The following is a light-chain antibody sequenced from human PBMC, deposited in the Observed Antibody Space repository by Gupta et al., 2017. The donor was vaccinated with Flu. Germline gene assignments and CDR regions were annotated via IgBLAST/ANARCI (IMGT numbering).Light chain of an antibody. CDR3: QQRKIYPPIT. Sequence: DIQLTQSPSFLSASVGDRVTITCRASQVIGNYFAWYQQKPGKAPKLLIYAASTWQSGVPSRFSGSGYGKEFTLTISSRQPEDFASYYCQQRKIYPPITFGQGTLLEIK. V-gene: IGKV1-9*01. CDR2: AAS. CDR1: QVIGNY. J-gene: IGKJ5*01.